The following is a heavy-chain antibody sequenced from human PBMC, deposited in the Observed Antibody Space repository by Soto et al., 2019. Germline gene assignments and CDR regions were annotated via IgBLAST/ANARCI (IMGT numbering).Heavy chain of an antibody. D-gene: IGHD1-1*01. CDR3: VRANWNRFDP. Sequence: QLQLQESGAGLVKPSETLSLTCAVSGGSISSGGYFWTWVRQSPGKGLEWIGNIHHSGTTSYNPSLKSRVTLSIDTSTNRFSLNLTSVTAADTAVYYCVRANWNRFDPWGQGTLVTVSS. CDR1: GGSISSGGYF. CDR2: IHHSGTT. J-gene: IGHJ5*02. V-gene: IGHV4-30-2*06.